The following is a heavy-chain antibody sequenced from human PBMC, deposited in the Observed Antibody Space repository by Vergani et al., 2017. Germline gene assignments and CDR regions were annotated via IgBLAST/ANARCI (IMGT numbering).Heavy chain of an antibody. CDR1: GFTFSSYA. D-gene: IGHD6-13*01. Sequence: EVQLLESGGGLVQPGGSLRLSCAASGFTFSSYAMSWVRQAPGKGLEWVSGISGSGGSTYYADSVKGRFTISRDNSKNTLYLQMNSLRAEDTAVYYCAREPWDSSPTGDYYYYYGMDVWGQGTTVTVSS. V-gene: IGHV3-23*01. J-gene: IGHJ6*02. CDR3: AREPWDSSPTGDYYYYYGMDV. CDR2: ISGSGGST.